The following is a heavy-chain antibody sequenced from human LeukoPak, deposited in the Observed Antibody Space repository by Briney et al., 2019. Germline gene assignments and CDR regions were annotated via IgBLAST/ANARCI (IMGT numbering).Heavy chain of an antibody. CDR1: GGSISSYY. V-gene: IGHV4-4*07. D-gene: IGHD6-13*01. CDR3: AREGYSSSWYLGIDY. J-gene: IGHJ4*02. Sequence: SETLSLTCTVSGGSISSYYWSWIRQPAGKGLEWIGRIYTSGSTNYNPSLKSRVTMSVDTSKNQFSLKLSSVTAADTAVYYCAREGYSSSWYLGIDYWGQGTLVTVSS. CDR2: IYTSGST.